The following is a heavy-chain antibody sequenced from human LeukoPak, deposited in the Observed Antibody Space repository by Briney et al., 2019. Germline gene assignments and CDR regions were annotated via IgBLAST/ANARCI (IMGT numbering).Heavy chain of an antibody. Sequence: GSLRLSCAASGFTFSSYAMSWVRPAPGKGLEWVSAISGSGGSTYYADSVKGRFTISRDNSKNTLYLQMNSLRAEDTAVYYCAKLENYYDSSGHGMDVWGQGTTVTVSS. V-gene: IGHV3-23*01. CDR1: GFTFSSYA. CDR2: ISGSGGST. CDR3: AKLENYYDSSGHGMDV. D-gene: IGHD3-22*01. J-gene: IGHJ6*02.